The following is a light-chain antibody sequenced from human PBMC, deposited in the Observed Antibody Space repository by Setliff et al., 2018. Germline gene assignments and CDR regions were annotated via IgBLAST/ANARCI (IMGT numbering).Light chain of an antibody. Sequence: DIVMTQSPDSLAVSLGERATIKCKSSQTVVHSINNKNYLAWYQHKAGQSPKLLIYWASTRESGVPDRFSGSGSGTDFTLTISSLQAEDVAIYYCQQYYTTPITFGQGTRWRLN. CDR3: QQYYTTPIT. CDR1: QTVVHSINNKNY. V-gene: IGKV4-1*01. J-gene: IGKJ5*01. CDR2: WAS.